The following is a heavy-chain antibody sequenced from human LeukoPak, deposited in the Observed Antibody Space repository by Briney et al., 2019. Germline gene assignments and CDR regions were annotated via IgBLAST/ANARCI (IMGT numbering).Heavy chain of an antibody. CDR3: AGTPLEQQLVHDWFDP. Sequence: PGGSLRLSCAASGFTFSSYSMNWVRQAPGKGLEWVSYISSSSSTIYYADSVKGRFTISRDNAKNSLYLQMNSLRAEDTAVYYCAGTPLEQQLVHDWFDPWGQGTLVTVSS. J-gene: IGHJ5*02. V-gene: IGHV3-48*04. CDR2: ISSSSSTI. D-gene: IGHD6-13*01. CDR1: GFTFSSYS.